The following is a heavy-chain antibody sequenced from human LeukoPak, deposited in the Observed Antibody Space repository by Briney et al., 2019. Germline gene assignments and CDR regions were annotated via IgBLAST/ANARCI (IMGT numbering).Heavy chain of an antibody. V-gene: IGHV3-30*03. CDR2: ISFDGSNK. CDR1: GFAFSSCG. CDR3: ARDGLQTSGSYLRSYLDY. D-gene: IGHD1-26*01. J-gene: IGHJ4*02. Sequence: PGGSLRLSCAASGFAFSSCGMHWVRQAPGKGLEWVAYISFDGSNKYSADSVKGRFTISRDTSKNTLYLQMNSLRAEDTAVYYCARDGLQTSGSYLRSYLDYWGQGTLVTVSS.